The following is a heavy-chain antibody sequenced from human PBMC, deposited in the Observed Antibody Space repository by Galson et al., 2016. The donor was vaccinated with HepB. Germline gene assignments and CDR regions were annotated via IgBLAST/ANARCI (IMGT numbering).Heavy chain of an antibody. CDR1: GFTFSSYG. Sequence: SLRLSCADSGFTFSSYGMHWVRQAPGKGLDWVAAISSDGGSEFYADSVKGRFTISRDNDGDSLFLEMRGLRVEDTAVYYCVRGMSNSWYAYKRSYYYSMELWGRGTSIIVSS. CDR3: VRGMSNSWYAYKRSYYYSMEL. J-gene: IGHJ6*02. V-gene: IGHV3-33*03. CDR2: ISSDGGSE. D-gene: IGHD6-13*01.